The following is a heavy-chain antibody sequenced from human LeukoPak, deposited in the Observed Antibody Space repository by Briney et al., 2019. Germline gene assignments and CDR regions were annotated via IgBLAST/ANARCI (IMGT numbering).Heavy chain of an antibody. CDR1: GGSISSSNW. V-gene: IGHV4-4*02. CDR2: IYHSGST. Sequence: PSGTLSLTCAVSGGSISSSNWWSWVRQPPGKGLEWIGEIYHSGSTNYNPSLKSRVTISVDTSKNQFSLKLSSVTAADTAVYYCARDLFEAAAGIGWFDPWGQGTLVTVSS. J-gene: IGHJ5*02. D-gene: IGHD6-13*01. CDR3: ARDLFEAAAGIGWFDP.